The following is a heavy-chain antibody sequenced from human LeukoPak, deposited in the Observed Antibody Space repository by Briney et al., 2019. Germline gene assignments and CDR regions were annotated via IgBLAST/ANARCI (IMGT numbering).Heavy chain of an antibody. CDR1: GGTFSSYA. Sequence: ASVKVSCKASGGTFSSYAISWVRQAPGQGLEWMGGIIPIFGTANYAQKFQGRVTITADESTSTAYMELSSLRSEDTAVYYCARRFGYYDSGPLDYWGQGTLVTVSS. D-gene: IGHD3-22*01. V-gene: IGHV1-69*13. CDR3: ARRFGYYDSGPLDY. J-gene: IGHJ4*02. CDR2: IIPIFGTA.